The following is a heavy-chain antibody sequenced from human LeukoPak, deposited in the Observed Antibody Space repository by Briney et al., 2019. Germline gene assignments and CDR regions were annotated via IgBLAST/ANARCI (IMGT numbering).Heavy chain of an antibody. V-gene: IGHV4-30-2*01. CDR1: GGSISSGGYS. CDR2: IYHSGST. CDR3: ARGVVVPAAIRSYYYYGMDV. Sequence: SETLSLTCAVSGGSISSGGYSWSWIRQPPGKGLEWIGYIYHSGSTYYNPSLKSRVTISVDRSKNQFSLKLSSVTAADTAVYYCARGVVVPAAIRSYYYYGMDVWGQGTTVTVSS. J-gene: IGHJ6*02. D-gene: IGHD2-2*01.